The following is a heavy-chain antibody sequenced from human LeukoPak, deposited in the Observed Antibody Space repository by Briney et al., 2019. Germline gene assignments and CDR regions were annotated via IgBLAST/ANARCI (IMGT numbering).Heavy chain of an antibody. D-gene: IGHD3-10*01. CDR2: IYYSGST. CDR1: GGSISSYY. Sequence: PSETLSLTCTVSGGSISSYYWSWIRQPPGKGLEWIGYIYYSGSTSYNPSLKSRVTISVDTSKNQFSLKLSSVTAADTAVYYCARAGFGELQFDYWGQGTLVTVSS. J-gene: IGHJ4*02. CDR3: ARAGFGELQFDY. V-gene: IGHV4-59*01.